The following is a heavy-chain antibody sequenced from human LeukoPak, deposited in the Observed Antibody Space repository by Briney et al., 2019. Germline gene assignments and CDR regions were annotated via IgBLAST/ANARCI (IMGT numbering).Heavy chain of an antibody. Sequence: GEPLKIYCNAFGSSFITSLSGCGRQLPGKGLEWMGIIYPSDSDTRYSSSFQGQVTMSVDKSTNTSYLQWSSLKPSDTAIYYCARRNLGGPDYWGQGTLVSVS. J-gene: IGHJ4*02. CDR1: GSSFITSL. CDR2: IYPSDSDT. CDR3: ARRNLGGPDY. D-gene: IGHD1-26*01. V-gene: IGHV5-51*01.